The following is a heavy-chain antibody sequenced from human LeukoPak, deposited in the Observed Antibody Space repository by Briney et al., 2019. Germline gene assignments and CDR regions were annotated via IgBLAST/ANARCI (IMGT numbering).Heavy chain of an antibody. J-gene: IGHJ6*02. CDR3: ARGFEETTVYYYYYYGMDV. V-gene: IGHV4-59*01. D-gene: IGHD4-11*01. CDR2: ICYSGST. CDR1: GGSISSYY. Sequence: SETLSLTCTVSGGSISSYYWSWIRQPPGKGLEWIGYICYSGSTNYNPSLKSRVTISVDTSKNQFSLKLSSVTAADTAVYYCARGFEETTVYYYYYYGMDVWGQGTAVTVSS.